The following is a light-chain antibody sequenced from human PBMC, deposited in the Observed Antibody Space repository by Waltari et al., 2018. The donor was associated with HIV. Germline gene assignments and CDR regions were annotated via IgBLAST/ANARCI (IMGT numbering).Light chain of an antibody. V-gene: IGLV1-47*01. Sequence: QSVLTQPPSASGTPGQRVTISCSGSSSNIGINYIYWYQQLPGTAPKLLILRNYQRPSGVPDRFSGSKSGTSASLAISGLRSEDEADYYCAAWDDSLSGVVFGEGTKLTVL. CDR2: RNY. CDR1: SSNIGINY. CDR3: AAWDDSLSGVV. J-gene: IGLJ3*02.